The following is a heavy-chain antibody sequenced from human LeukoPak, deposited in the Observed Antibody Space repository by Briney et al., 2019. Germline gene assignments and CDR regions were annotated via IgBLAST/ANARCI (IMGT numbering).Heavy chain of an antibody. D-gene: IGHD5-24*01. CDR3: AREDYKDGYNPWYFDY. CDR1: GGSLSSYA. V-gene: IGHV1-69*05. J-gene: IGHJ4*02. Sequence: SVKVSCKASGGSLSSYAISWVRQGPGQGLEWMGGIIPILGPANYAQKFQGRVTITTDESTSTAYMELISLRSEDTAVYYCAREDYKDGYNPWYFDYWGQGTLVTVSS. CDR2: IIPILGPA.